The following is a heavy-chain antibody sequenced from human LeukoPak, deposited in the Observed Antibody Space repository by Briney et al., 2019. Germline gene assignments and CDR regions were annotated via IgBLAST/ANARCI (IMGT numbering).Heavy chain of an antibody. CDR3: ARDQVVPAAPGSAFDI. Sequence: GASVKVSCKASGGTFSSYATSWVRQAPGQGLEWMGGIIPMFGTANYAQKFQGRVTITADDSSSTAYMELSSLRSEDTAVYYCARDQVVPAAPGSAFDIWGHGTMVTVSS. CDR1: GGTFSSYA. J-gene: IGHJ3*02. CDR2: IIPMFGTA. D-gene: IGHD2-2*01. V-gene: IGHV1-69*13.